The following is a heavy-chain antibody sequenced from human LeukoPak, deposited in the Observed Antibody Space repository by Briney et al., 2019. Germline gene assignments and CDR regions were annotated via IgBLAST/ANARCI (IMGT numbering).Heavy chain of an antibody. J-gene: IGHJ4*02. V-gene: IGHV3-30*02. CDR3: APRVVVITAPFDY. D-gene: IGHD2-21*01. Sequence: GGSLRLSCAASGFTFSSFGMHWVRQAPGKGLEWVAFIRYDGTDKYYADSVKGRFTISRDNSKNTLYLQMNSLRPEDTAVYYCAPRVVVITAPFDYWGRGTLVTVSS. CDR2: IRYDGTDK. CDR1: GFTFSSFG.